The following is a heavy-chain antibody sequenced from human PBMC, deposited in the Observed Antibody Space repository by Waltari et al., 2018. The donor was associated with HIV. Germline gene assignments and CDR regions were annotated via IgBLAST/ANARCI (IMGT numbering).Heavy chain of an antibody. V-gene: IGHV3-49*04. Sequence: EVQLVESGGGLVQPGRSLRLSCTASGFTFGDYAMSWVGQAPGKGLEWVGFIRSKAYGGTTEYAAAVKGRFTISRDDSKSIAYLQMNSLKTEDTAVYYCTRDVVGYSGSPCMDVWGQGTTVTVSS. J-gene: IGHJ6*02. D-gene: IGHD5-12*01. CDR2: IRSKAYGGTT. CDR3: TRDVVGYSGSPCMDV. CDR1: GFTFGDYA.